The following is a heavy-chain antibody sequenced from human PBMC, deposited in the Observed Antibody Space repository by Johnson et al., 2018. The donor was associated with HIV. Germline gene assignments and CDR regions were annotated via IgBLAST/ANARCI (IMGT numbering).Heavy chain of an antibody. CDR2: ISYDGSNK. CDR3: ARVRRSGWFDNDAFDI. CDR1: GFTFSSYG. J-gene: IGHJ3*02. V-gene: IGHV3-30*03. D-gene: IGHD6-19*01. Sequence: QVQLVESGGGVVQPGRSLRLSCAASGFTFSSYGMHWVRQAPGKGLEWVAVISYDGSNKYYADSVKGRFTISRDNSKNTLYLLMSSLRADDTAVYYCARVRRSGWFDNDAFDIWGQGTMVTVSS.